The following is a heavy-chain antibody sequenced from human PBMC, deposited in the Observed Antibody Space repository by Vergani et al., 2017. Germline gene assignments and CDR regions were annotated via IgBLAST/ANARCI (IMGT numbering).Heavy chain of an antibody. D-gene: IGHD3-16*01. V-gene: IGHV3-9*01. CDR3: VKDNDYDADGPFDL. CDR1: GFTFQAFA. Sequence: VEAGGGLVQPGGSLRLSCTASGFTFQAFAFHWVRQVSGGGLEWVSGIDRNYGVKNGNSFEGRFSISRDNAKKAVFLQMNNLRHEDTALYFCVKDNDYDADGPFDLGGRGTLVTVSS. J-gene: IGHJ2*01. CDR2: IDRNYGVK.